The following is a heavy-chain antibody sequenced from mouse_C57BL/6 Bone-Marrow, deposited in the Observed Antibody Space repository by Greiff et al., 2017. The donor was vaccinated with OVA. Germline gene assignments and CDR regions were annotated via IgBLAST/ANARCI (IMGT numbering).Heavy chain of an antibody. D-gene: IGHD1-1*01. V-gene: IGHV1-76*01. J-gene: IGHJ2*01. CDR1: GYTFTDYY. CDR3: AKDSRY. Sequence: VQLQQSGAELVRPGASVKLSCKASGYTFTDYYINWVKQRPGQGLEWIARIYPGSGNTYYNEKFKGKATLTAEKSSSTAYMQLSSLTSEDSAVYFCAKDSRYWGQGTTLTVSS. CDR2: IYPGSGNT.